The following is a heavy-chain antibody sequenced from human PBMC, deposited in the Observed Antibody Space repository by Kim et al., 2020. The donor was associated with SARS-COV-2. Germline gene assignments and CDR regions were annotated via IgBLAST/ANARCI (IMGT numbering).Heavy chain of an antibody. CDR3: ARGRGGVLRYFDRSVMNDAVDI. CDR1: GFTFSSYD. J-gene: IGHJ3*02. Sequence: GGSLRLSCAASGFTFSSYDMHWVRQATGKGLEWVSAIGTAGDTYYPGSVKGRFTISRENAKNSLYLQMNSVRAGDTAGYYCARGRGGVLRYFDRSVMNDAVDIWGAGTIVTVSS. D-gene: IGHD3-9*01. V-gene: IGHV3-13*01. CDR2: IGTAGDT.